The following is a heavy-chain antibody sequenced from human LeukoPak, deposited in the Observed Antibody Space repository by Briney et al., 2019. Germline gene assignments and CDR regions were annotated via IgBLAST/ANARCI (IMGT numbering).Heavy chain of an antibody. J-gene: IGHJ6*03. CDR2: IYTSGST. D-gene: IGHD4-17*01. V-gene: IGHV4-4*07. Sequence: SETLSLTCTVSGGSISSYYWSWIRQPAGKGLEWIGRIYTSGSTNYNPSLKSRVTMSVDTSKNQFSLKLSSVTAADTAVYYCARETTVTTPLSYYYMDVWGKGTTVTISS. CDR3: ARETTVTTPLSYYYMDV. CDR1: GGSISSYY.